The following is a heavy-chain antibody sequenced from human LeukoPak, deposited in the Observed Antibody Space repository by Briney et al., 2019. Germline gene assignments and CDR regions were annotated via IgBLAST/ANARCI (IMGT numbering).Heavy chain of an antibody. Sequence: GESLKISCKGSGYSFTSYWIGWVRQMPGKGLEWMGIIYPGDSGTRYSPSFQGQVTISADKSISTAYLQWSSLKASDTAMYYCASPSMVVIDAFDIWGQGTMVTVSS. V-gene: IGHV5-51*03. CDR3: ASPSMVVIDAFDI. CDR1: GYSFTSYW. CDR2: IYPGDSGT. D-gene: IGHD4-23*01. J-gene: IGHJ3*02.